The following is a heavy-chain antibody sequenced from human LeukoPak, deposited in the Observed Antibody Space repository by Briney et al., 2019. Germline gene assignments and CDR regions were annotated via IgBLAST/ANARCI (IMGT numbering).Heavy chain of an antibody. J-gene: IGHJ4*02. D-gene: IGHD4-11*01. CDR3: GKDSRPSVTTFRSRWTDS. CDR2: ISGSSRST. V-gene: IGHV3-23*01. CDR1: GFTFHNNG. Sequence: GGSLRLFCAASGFTFHNNGMSWVRQAPGKGLELVSAISGSSRSTYHAESVKGRFTISRDNSKNTLFLQMNSLRAEDTAVYYCGKDSRPSVTTFRSRWTDSWGQGTLVTVSS.